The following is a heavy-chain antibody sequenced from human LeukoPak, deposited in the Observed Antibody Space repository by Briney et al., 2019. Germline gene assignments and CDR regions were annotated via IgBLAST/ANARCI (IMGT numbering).Heavy chain of an antibody. Sequence: ASVKVSCKASGYTFTSYGISWVRQAPGQGLEWMGWINPNSGGTNYAQKFQGRVTMTRDTSISTAYMELSRLRSDDTAVYYCARVGMTTVTPYYYYGMDVWGQGTTVTVSS. J-gene: IGHJ6*02. D-gene: IGHD4-11*01. CDR1: GYTFTSYG. CDR3: ARVGMTTVTPYYYYGMDV. V-gene: IGHV1-2*02. CDR2: INPNSGGT.